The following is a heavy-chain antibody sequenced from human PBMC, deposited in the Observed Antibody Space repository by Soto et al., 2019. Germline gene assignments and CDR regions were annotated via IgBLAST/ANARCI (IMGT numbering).Heavy chain of an antibody. V-gene: IGHV2-5*02. D-gene: IGHD6-19*01. Sequence: IFSKESGPTLVTPTQTLTLTCTFSGFSLSSTRMAVGWIRQPPGKALEWLALIYWDDDKRYSPFLKSRLTITKDTSKNQVVLTMSNMDPVDTARYYCAHIVVAGLGYYFDYWGQGTLVTVSS. CDR1: GFSLSSTRMA. J-gene: IGHJ4*02. CDR3: AHIVVAGLGYYFDY. CDR2: IYWDDDK.